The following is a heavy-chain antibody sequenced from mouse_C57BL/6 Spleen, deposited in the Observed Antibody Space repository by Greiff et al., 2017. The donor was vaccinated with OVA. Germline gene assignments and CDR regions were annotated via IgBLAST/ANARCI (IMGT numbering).Heavy chain of an antibody. D-gene: IGHD5-1*01. V-gene: IGHV7-3*01. Sequence: EVQLVESGGGLVQPGGSLSLSCAASGFTFTAYYMSWVRQPPGKALEWLGFIRNKANGYTTEYSASVKGRFTISRDNSQSILYLQMNALRAEDSATYYCARTYYYAMDYWGQGTSVTVSS. J-gene: IGHJ4*01. CDR1: GFTFTAYY. CDR2: IRNKANGYTT. CDR3: ARTYYYAMDY.